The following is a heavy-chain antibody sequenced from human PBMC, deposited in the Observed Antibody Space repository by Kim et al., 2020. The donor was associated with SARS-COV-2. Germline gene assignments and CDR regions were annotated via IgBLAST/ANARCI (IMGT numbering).Heavy chain of an antibody. J-gene: IGHJ4*02. D-gene: IGHD1-26*01. CDR2: INPNGGKT. CDR3: ARELGGSYNDY. V-gene: IGHV1-46*01. CDR1: GYIFTTFY. Sequence: ASVKVSCRASGYIFTTFYMHWVRQAPGQGLEWMGVINPNGGKTTYAQQFQGRVFMTRGTSTSTVYMEMSSLTSEDTAVYYCARELGGSYNDYWGQGTPITVSS.